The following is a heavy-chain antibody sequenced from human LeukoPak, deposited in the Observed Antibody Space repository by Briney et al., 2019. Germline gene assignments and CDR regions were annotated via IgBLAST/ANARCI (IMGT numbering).Heavy chain of an antibody. CDR1: GGSISSSSYY. J-gene: IGHJ4*02. CDR3: ARGEWLRFATSDY. Sequence: SETLSLTCTVSGGSISSSSYYWGWIRQPPGKGLEWIGSIYYSGSTYYNPSLKSRVTISVDTSKNQFSLKLSSVTAADTAVYYCARGEWLRFATSDYWGQGTLVTVSS. V-gene: IGHV4-39*01. D-gene: IGHD5-12*01. CDR2: IYYSGST.